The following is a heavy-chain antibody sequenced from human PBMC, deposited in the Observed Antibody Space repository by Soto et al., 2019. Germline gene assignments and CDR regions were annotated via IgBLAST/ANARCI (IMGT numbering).Heavy chain of an antibody. J-gene: IGHJ6*02. V-gene: IGHV4-31*03. CDR3: ARRTGVGVVSHYYYYYGMDV. D-gene: IGHD3-3*01. CDR1: GGSISSGGYY. Sequence: QVQLQESGPGLVKPSQTLSLTCTVSGGSISSGGYYWSWIRQHPGKGLEWIGYIYYCGSTYYNPSLKSRVTIAVDTSKDQFSLKLSCVSAADTAVYYCARRTGVGVVSHYYYYYGMDVWGQGTTVTVFS. CDR2: IYYCGST.